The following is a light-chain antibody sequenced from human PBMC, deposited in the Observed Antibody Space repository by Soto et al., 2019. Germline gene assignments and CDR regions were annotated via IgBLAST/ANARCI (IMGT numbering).Light chain of an antibody. CDR2: AAS. Sequence: IHMTQSPSSLSASVGDSVTITCRASQDIRNTLAWYQQRPGEAPKLLIFAASNLQSGVPSRFSGSGSVTDFTLAITGLQPEDFATYYCLQYYNFSWTFGQGTKVDIK. CDR3: LQYYNFSWT. V-gene: IGKV1-6*01. CDR1: QDIRNT. J-gene: IGKJ1*01.